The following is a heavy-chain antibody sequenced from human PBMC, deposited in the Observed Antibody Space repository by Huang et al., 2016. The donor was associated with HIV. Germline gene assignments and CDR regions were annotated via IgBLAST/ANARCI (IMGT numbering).Heavy chain of an antibody. CDR1: GFPFRDYH. J-gene: IGHJ4*02. CDR3: TGIFYDSTGYYYHY. Sequence: EVQLVQSGGVAIKPGGSLRLSCAASGFPFRDYHMHWVRQGPGKGLEWVALISGDGSTTKYGDSVKRRCTISRDNSKDSLYLQMNSLKTEDTAFYYCTGIFYDSTGYYYHYWGQGTLVTVSS. V-gene: IGHV3-43*01. CDR2: ISGDGSTT. D-gene: IGHD3-22*01.